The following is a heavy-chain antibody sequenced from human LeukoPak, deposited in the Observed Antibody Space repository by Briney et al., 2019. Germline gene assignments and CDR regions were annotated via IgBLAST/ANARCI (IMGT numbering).Heavy chain of an antibody. V-gene: IGHV3-23*01. CDR3: ARDPYSGSYSAYYYYYMDV. CDR2: ISGSGGST. D-gene: IGHD1-26*01. Sequence: PGGSLRLSCAASGFTFSSYAMSWVRQAPGKGLEWVSAISGSGGSTYYADSVKGRFTISRDNAKNSLYLQMNSLRAEDTAVYYCARDPYSGSYSAYYYYYMDVWGKGTTVTISS. CDR1: GFTFSSYA. J-gene: IGHJ6*03.